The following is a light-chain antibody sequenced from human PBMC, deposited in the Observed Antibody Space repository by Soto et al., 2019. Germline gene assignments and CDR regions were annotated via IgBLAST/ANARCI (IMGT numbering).Light chain of an antibody. V-gene: IGKV3-15*01. CDR1: QSVSSK. J-gene: IGKJ1*01. Sequence: EIVMTQSPATLSVSPGERATLSCRASQSVSSKVAWYQQKPGQAPRLLIYGASTRATGIPARFGGSGSGTEFTLTISSLQSEDFAVYYCQQYNNWLWTFGQGTKVEI. CDR2: GAS. CDR3: QQYNNWLWT.